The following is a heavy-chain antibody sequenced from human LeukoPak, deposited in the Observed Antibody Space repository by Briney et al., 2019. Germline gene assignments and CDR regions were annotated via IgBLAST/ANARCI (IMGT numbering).Heavy chain of an antibody. V-gene: IGHV3-7*01. CDR3: ARKSLPLRAYYYYMDV. CDR2: IKKDGSEK. J-gene: IGHJ6*03. D-gene: IGHD3-16*01. Sequence: PGGSLRLSCAASGFTFSDYWMSWVRQAPGKGLEGVANIKKDGSEKYYVDSVKGRFTITRDNAKNSLYLQMNSLRAEDTAVYYCARKSLPLRAYYYYMDVWGKGTTVTVSS. CDR1: GFTFSDYW.